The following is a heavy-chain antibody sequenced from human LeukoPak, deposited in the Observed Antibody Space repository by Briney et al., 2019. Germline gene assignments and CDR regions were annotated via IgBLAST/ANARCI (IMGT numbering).Heavy chain of an antibody. CDR3: AKDLRPLIGSYLGNDAFDI. J-gene: IGHJ3*02. CDR1: GFTFSSYA. V-gene: IGHV3-23*01. D-gene: IGHD1-26*01. CDR2: ISGSGGST. Sequence: PGGSLRLSCAASGFTFSSYAMSWVRQAPGKGLEWVSAISGSGGSTYYADSVKGRFTISRDNSKNTLYLQMNSLRAEDTAVYYCAKDLRPLIGSYLGNDAFDIWGQGTMVTVSS.